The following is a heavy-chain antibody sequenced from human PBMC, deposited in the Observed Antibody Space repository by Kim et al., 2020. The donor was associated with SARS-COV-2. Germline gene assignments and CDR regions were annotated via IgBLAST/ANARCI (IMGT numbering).Heavy chain of an antibody. CDR2: IWYDGSNK. D-gene: IGHD3-3*01. J-gene: IGHJ4*02. CDR1: GFTFSSYG. Sequence: GGSLRLSCAASGFTFSSYGMHWVRQAPGKGLEWVAVIWYDGSNKYYADSVKGRFTISRDNSKNTLYLQMNSLRAEDTAVYYCARDGSDFWSGYYLDYWGQGTLVTVSS. CDR3: ARDGSDFWSGYYLDY. V-gene: IGHV3-33*01.